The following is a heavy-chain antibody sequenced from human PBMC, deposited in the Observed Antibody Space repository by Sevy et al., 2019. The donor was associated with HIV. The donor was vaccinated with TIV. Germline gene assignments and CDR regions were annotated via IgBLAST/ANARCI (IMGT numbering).Heavy chain of an antibody. Sequence: SETLSLTCTVSGGSISSYYWSWIRQPPGKGLEWIGYIYYSGSTNYNPSLKSRVTISVDTSKNQFSLKLSSVTAADTAVYYCASSKLGYCSSTSCEEYFQHWGQGTLVSVSS. CDR3: ASSKLGYCSSTSCEEYFQH. J-gene: IGHJ1*01. D-gene: IGHD2-2*01. CDR1: GGSISSYY. V-gene: IGHV4-59*08. CDR2: IYYSGST.